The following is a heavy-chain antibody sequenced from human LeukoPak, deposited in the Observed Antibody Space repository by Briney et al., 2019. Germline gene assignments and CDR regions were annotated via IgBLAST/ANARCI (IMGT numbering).Heavy chain of an antibody. CDR1: GFTFYDYA. D-gene: IGHD3-10*01. V-gene: IGHV3-9*01. CDR3: AKDMIPIYYGSGSPLDY. Sequence: GGSLRLSCAASGFTFYDYAMHWVRHAPGKGLEWVSGISWNSGSIGYADSVKGRFTISRDNAKNSLYLQMNSLRAEDTALYYCAKDMIPIYYGSGSPLDYWGQGTLVTVSS. CDR2: ISWNSGSI. J-gene: IGHJ4*02.